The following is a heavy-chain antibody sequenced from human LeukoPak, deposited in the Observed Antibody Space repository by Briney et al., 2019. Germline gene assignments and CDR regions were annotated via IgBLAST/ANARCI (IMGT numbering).Heavy chain of an antibody. V-gene: IGHV3-23*01. CDR2: ISGSGGST. J-gene: IGHJ3*02. Sequence: GGSLRLSCAVSGFTFSSYAMSWVRQAPGKGLEWVSAISGSGGSTYYADSVKGRFTISRDNSKNTLYLQMNSLRAEDTAVYYCAKEIRYRYGFDDAFDIWGQGTMVTVSS. D-gene: IGHD5-18*01. CDR3: AKEIRYRYGFDDAFDI. CDR1: GFTFSSYA.